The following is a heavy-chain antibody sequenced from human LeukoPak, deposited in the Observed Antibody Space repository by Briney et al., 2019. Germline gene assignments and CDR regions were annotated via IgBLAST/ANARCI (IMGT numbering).Heavy chain of an antibody. V-gene: IGHV4-4*07. Sequence: SETLSLTCTVSGGSISSYYWSWIRQPAGKGLEWIGRIYTSGSTNYNPSLKSRVTMSVDTSKNQFSLKLSSVTAADTAVYHCARDSGPRTGYSGYDMLSVLGYCSGGSCYGIDYWGQGTLVTVSS. CDR1: GGSISSYY. CDR3: ARDSGPRTGYSGYDMLSVLGYCSGGSCYGIDY. J-gene: IGHJ4*02. D-gene: IGHD2-15*01. CDR2: IYTSGST.